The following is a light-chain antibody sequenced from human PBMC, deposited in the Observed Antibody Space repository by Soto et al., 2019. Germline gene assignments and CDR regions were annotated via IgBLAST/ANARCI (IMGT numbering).Light chain of an antibody. J-gene: IGLJ1*01. CDR2: EVS. CDR3: SSYTSTSTQV. V-gene: IGLV2-14*01. Sequence: QSVLTQPASVSGSPGQSITISCTGTSSDVGGYNYVSWYQQHPGKDPKLMIYEVSNRPSGVSNRFSGSKSGNTASLTISGLQAEDEADYYCSSYTSTSTQVFGTGTKVTVL. CDR1: SSDVGGYNY.